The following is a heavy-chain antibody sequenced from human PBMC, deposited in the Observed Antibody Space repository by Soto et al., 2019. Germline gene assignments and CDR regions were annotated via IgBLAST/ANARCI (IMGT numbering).Heavy chain of an antibody. CDR3: AGEGAATNPLGY. Sequence: QGQLVQSEPEVKKPGASVKVSCKAPGYTFTNYGFNWVRQAPGQGLAWMGWISAYNGHTKYSQIFQARVIMTTDTSASTAYVELMSLAADDTAVYYCAGEGAATNPLGYWGQGTLVTVSA. CDR1: GYTFTNYG. J-gene: IGHJ4*02. V-gene: IGHV1-18*01. CDR2: ISAYNGHT. D-gene: IGHD2-8*01.